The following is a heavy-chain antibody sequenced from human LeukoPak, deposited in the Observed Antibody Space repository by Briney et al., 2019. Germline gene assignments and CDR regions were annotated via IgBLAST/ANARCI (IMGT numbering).Heavy chain of an antibody. V-gene: IGHV1-8*03. CDR3: ARGASGYFTAFDI. Sequence: ASVKVSCKASGYTFTGYYMHWVRQAPGQGLEWMGWMNPNSGNTGYAQKFQGRVTITRNTSISTAYMELSSLRSEDTAVYYCARGASGYFTAFDIWGQGTMVTVSS. D-gene: IGHD1-1*01. CDR1: GYTFTGYY. CDR2: MNPNSGNT. J-gene: IGHJ3*02.